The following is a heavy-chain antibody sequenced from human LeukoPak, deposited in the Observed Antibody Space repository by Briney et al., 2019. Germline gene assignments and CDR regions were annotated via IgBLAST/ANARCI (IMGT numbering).Heavy chain of an antibody. CDR2: ISYSGST. Sequence: SETLSLTCTVSGGSISSSSYYWGWIRQPPGKGLEWIGSISYSGSTYYNPSLKSRVTISVDTSKNQFSLKLSSVTAADTAVYYCARDTYGDNNYYYYYMDVWGKGTTVTVSS. CDR1: GGSISSSSYY. D-gene: IGHD4-17*01. V-gene: IGHV4-39*07. CDR3: ARDTYGDNNYYYYYMDV. J-gene: IGHJ6*03.